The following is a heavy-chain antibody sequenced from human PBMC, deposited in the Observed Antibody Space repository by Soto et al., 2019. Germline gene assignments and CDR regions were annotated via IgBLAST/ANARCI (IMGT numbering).Heavy chain of an antibody. D-gene: IGHD3-9*01. Sequence: SETLSLTCTVSGGSISSYYWSWIRQPPGKGLEWIGYIYYSGSTNYNPSLKSRVTISVDTSKNQFSLKLSSVTAADTAVYYCAREVGYYAILTGYLRWFDPWGQGTLVTVSS. CDR2: IYYSGST. J-gene: IGHJ5*02. CDR1: GGSISSYY. V-gene: IGHV4-59*01. CDR3: AREVGYYAILTGYLRWFDP.